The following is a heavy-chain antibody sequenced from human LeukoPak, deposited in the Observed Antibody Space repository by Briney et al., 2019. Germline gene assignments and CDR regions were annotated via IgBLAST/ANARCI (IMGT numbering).Heavy chain of an antibody. D-gene: IGHD3-10*01. CDR1: GYSISNGYY. J-gene: IGHJ6*03. CDR2: IYHRGST. Sequence: PSETLSLTCTVSGYSISNGYYWGWIRQPPGKGLEWVGSIYHRGSTYYNPSLRSRVTISVDTSKNQFSLKLSSVTAADTAVYYCARGGSGSRKYYYYYYMDVWGKGTTVTISS. V-gene: IGHV4-38-2*02. CDR3: ARGGSGSRKYYYYYYMDV.